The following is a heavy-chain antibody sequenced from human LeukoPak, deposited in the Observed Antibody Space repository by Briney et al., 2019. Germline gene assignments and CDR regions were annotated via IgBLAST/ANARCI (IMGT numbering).Heavy chain of an antibody. D-gene: IGHD1-26*01. CDR2: IYYSGST. CDR3: ARGGGNYPIDY. CDR1: GGSISSSAYY. Sequence: SETLSLTCTVSGGSISSSAYYWVWIRLPPGKGLEWTGSIYYSGSTYYNPSLKSRVTISVDTSKNQFSLKLSSVTAADTAVYYCARGGGNYPIDYWGQGTLVTVSS. V-gene: IGHV4-39*01. J-gene: IGHJ4*02.